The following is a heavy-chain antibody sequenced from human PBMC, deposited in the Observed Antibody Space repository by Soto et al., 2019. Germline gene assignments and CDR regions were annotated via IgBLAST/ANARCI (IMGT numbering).Heavy chain of an antibody. CDR1: GYTFIDYY. D-gene: IGHD5-12*01. CDR2: INPNSGAS. V-gene: IGHV1-2*02. CDR3: ARWRDEVAIHDS. J-gene: IGHJ4*02. Sequence: DSVKLSCTTSGYTFIDYYVHWIRQAPGQGHEWVGWINPNSGASNYAQNFQGRVTMTRDRSSSTVYMELTGLRSDDTAVYYVARWRDEVAIHDSCGQGTMVIVSS.